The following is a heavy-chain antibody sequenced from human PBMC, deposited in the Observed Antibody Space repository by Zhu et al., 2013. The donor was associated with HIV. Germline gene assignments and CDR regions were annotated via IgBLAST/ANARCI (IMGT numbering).Heavy chain of an antibody. CDR3: AREDDYTAFDI. CDR2: INPNGGGT. D-gene: IGHD4-4*01. J-gene: IGHJ3*02. CDR1: GYTFTDYY. Sequence: QVQMVQSGAEVKKPGASLKVSCKASGYTFTDYYVHWVRQAPGQGPEWMGWINPNGGGTNYAQKFQGRVTMNRDTSISTAYMELSRLTSDDTAVYYCAREDDYTAFDIWGQGTMVTVSS. V-gene: IGHV1-2*02.